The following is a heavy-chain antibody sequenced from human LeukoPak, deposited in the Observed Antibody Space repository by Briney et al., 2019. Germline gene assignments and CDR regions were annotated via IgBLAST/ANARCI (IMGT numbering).Heavy chain of an antibody. CDR1: GFTFDDYA. V-gene: IGHV3-9*01. CDR3: ARDFPGIAVTGTRPLDY. CDR2: ISWNSGST. D-gene: IGHD6-19*01. Sequence: SGGSLRLSCVASGFTFDDYAMHWVRQAPGKGLEWVSGISWNSGSTGYADSVKGRFTISRDNAKNSLYLQMNSLRAEDTAVYYCARDFPGIAVTGTRPLDYWGQGTLVTVSS. J-gene: IGHJ4*02.